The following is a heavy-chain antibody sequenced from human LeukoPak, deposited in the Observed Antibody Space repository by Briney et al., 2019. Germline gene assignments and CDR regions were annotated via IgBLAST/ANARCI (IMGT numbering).Heavy chain of an antibody. CDR3: ARTGDSSSWYHYYYGMDV. J-gene: IGHJ6*04. CDR1: GGSFSGYY. V-gene: IGHV4-34*01. Sequence: KPSETLSLTCAVYGGSFSGYYWSWIRQPPGKGLEWIGEINHSGSTNYNPSLKSRVTISVDTSKNQFSLKLSSVTAADTAVYYCARTGDSSSWYHYYYGMDVWGKGTTVTVSS. CDR2: INHSGST. D-gene: IGHD6-13*01.